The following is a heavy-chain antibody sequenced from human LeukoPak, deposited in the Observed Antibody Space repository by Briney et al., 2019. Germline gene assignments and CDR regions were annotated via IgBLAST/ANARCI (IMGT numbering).Heavy chain of an antibody. J-gene: IGHJ6*02. CDR1: GGSFSGYY. D-gene: IGHD5-18*01. CDR3: ARGKGSYGSLRRYYGMDV. Sequence: PSETLYLTCAVDGGSFSGYYWSGIRQPPGKGQEWIGEINHSGSTNYNPSLKSRVTISVDTSKNQFSLKLSSVTAADTAVYYCARGKGSYGSLRRYYGMDVWGQGTTVTVSS. CDR2: INHSGST. V-gene: IGHV4-34*01.